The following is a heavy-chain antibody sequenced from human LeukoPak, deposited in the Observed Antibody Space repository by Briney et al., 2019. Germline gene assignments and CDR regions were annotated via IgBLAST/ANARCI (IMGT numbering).Heavy chain of an antibody. V-gene: IGHV3-53*01. Sequence: GGSLRLSCAASGFTVSSNYMTWVRQAPGKGLEWVSLIYRGGTTYYSDSVKGRFTISRDNSKNTLYLQMNRLRPEDTAVYYCARGTVTAPDYWGQGTLVTVSS. CDR3: ARGTVTAPDY. D-gene: IGHD2-21*02. J-gene: IGHJ4*02. CDR1: GFTVSSNY. CDR2: IYRGGTT.